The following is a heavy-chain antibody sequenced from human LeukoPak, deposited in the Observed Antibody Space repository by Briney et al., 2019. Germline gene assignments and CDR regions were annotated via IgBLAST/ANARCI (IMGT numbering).Heavy chain of an antibody. CDR3: ARGLSSSWYWFDT. CDR1: GGSISSVSYY. D-gene: IGHD2-2*01. Sequence: SETLSLTCTVSGGSISSVSYYWSWIRQPAGKGLEWIGRINTSGNINYNPSLKSRVTLSVDTSNNQFSLKLSSLTAADTAVYYCARGLSSSWYWFDTWGQGTLVTVSS. J-gene: IGHJ5*02. V-gene: IGHV4-61*02. CDR2: INTSGNI.